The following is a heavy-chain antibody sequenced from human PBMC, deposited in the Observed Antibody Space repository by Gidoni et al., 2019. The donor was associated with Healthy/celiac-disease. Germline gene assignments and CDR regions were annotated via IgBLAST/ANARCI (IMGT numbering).Heavy chain of an antibody. D-gene: IGHD3-22*01. CDR2: MSGSGGST. CDR1: GFPFSSYA. Sequence: EVQLLESGGGLVQPGGSLSLSCAASGFPFSSYAMSWVRQAPGKGLEWVAAMSGSGGSTYYADSVKGRFTISRDNSKNTLYLQMNSLRAEDTAVYYCAKGRYYYDSSGYAPRWGQGTLVTVSS. V-gene: IGHV3-23*01. J-gene: IGHJ4*02. CDR3: AKGRYYYDSSGYAPR.